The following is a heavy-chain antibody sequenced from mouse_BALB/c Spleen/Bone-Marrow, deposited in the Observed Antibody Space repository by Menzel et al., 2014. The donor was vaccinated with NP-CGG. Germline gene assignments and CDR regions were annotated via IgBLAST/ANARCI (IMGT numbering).Heavy chain of an antibody. CDR1: GYTFTSYW. CDR2: IDPSDSET. V-gene: IGHV1-61*01. Sequence: QVQLKESGAELVRPGTPVKLSCKASGYTFTSYWMNWVKQRPGRGLEWIGRIDPSDSETHYNQKFKDKATLTVDKSSSTAYIQPSSLTSEDSAVYYCARWGAYFDYWGQGTTLTVSS. J-gene: IGHJ2*01. CDR3: ARWGAYFDY.